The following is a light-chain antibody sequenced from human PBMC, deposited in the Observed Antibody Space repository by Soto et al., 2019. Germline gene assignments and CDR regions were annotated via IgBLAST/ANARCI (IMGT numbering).Light chain of an antibody. V-gene: IGKV1-5*01. J-gene: IGKJ1*01. Sequence: DIQMTQSPSTLSASVGDRVTITCRASQSIRSWLAWYQQKPGKAPKLLIYDASTLQSGVPSRFCGSGSGTEFTLTISSLQPDDFATYYCHQYNSYPWTFGQGTKVEIK. CDR1: QSIRSW. CDR3: HQYNSYPWT. CDR2: DAS.